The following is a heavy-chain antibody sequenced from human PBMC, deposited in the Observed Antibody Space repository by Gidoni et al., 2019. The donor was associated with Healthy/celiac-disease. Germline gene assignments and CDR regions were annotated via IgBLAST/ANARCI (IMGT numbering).Heavy chain of an antibody. CDR3: ATGPYYYDSSGYYYDY. Sequence: QVHLVQSGAEVKKPGSSVKVSCKASGGTFSSYAISWGRQAPGQGLEWMGGIIPIFGTANYAQKFQGRVTITADKSTSTAYMELSSLRSEETAVYYCATGPYYYDSSGYYYDYWGQGTLVTVSS. J-gene: IGHJ4*02. CDR1: GGTFSSYA. V-gene: IGHV1-69*06. CDR2: IIPIFGTA. D-gene: IGHD3-22*01.